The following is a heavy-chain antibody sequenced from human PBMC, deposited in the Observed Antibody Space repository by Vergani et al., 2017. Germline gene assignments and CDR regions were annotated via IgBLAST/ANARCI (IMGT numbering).Heavy chain of an antibody. CDR1: GGTFNSYT. V-gene: IGHV1-69*08. D-gene: IGHD4-17*01. CDR2: IIPILVIA. Sequence: QVQLVQSGAEVKKPGSSVKVSCKASGGTFNSYTVSWVRQAPGQGLEWMGRIIPILVIANYAQKFQGRVTLTADKSTSTAYMELSSLRSEDTAVYYCARDGTGRDGDYVYLDYWGQGTLVTVSS. CDR3: ARDGTGRDGDYVYLDY. J-gene: IGHJ4*02.